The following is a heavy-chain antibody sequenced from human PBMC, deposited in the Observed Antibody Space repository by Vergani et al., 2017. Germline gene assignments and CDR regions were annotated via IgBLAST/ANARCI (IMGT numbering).Heavy chain of an antibody. CDR2: IYSGGST. V-gene: IGHV3-53*02. CDR1: GFTVSSNY. CDR3: ARVPINDFLFDY. D-gene: IGHD2-2*01. J-gene: IGHJ4*02. Sequence: VQLVETGGGFIQPGGSLRLSCAASGFTVSSNYMSWVRQAPGKGLEWVSVIYSGGSTYYADSVKGRFTISRDNSKNTLYLQMNSLRAEDTAVYYCARVPINDFLFDYSGQGTLVTVSS.